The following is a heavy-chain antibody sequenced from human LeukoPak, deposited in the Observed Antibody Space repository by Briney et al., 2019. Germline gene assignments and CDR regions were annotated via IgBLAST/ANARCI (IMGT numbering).Heavy chain of an antibody. CDR1: GFTFSDYG. CDR3: AKDNDFWSGYPFDY. Sequence: PGGSLRLSCGASGFTFSDYGMHWVRQAPGKGLEWVAFIRHDGSNKYYADSVKGRFTISRDNSKNTLYLQMNSLRAEDTAVYYCAKDNDFWSGYPFDYWGQGTLVTVSS. D-gene: IGHD3-3*01. J-gene: IGHJ4*02. V-gene: IGHV3-30*02. CDR2: IRHDGSNK.